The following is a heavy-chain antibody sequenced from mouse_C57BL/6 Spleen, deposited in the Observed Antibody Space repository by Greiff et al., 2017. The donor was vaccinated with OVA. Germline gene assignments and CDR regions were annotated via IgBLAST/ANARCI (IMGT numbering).Heavy chain of an antibody. V-gene: IGHV1-82*01. CDR1: GYAFSSSW. J-gene: IGHJ2*01. CDR2: IYPGDGDT. D-gene: IGHD1-1*01. Sequence: VQGVESGPELVKPGASVKISCKASGYAFSSSWMNWVKQRPGKGLEWIGRIYPGDGDTNYNGKFKGKATLTADKSSSTAYMQLSSLTSEDSAVYFCARWGTTVDYWGQGTTLTVSS. CDR3: ARWGTTVDY.